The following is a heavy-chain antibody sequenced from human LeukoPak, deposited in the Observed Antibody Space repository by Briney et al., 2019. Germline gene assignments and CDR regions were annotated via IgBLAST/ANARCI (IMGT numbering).Heavy chain of an antibody. V-gene: IGHV4-59*01. J-gene: IGHJ4*02. CDR1: GDSISSYY. CDR2: IYYSGST. Sequence: SETLSLTCTVSGDSISSYYWSWIRQPPGKGLEWIGYIYYSGSTNYNPSLKSRVTISVDTSKNQFSLKLSSVTAADTAVYYCARSVTMVRGVPYYFDYWGQGTLVTVSS. CDR3: ARSVTMVRGVPYYFDY. D-gene: IGHD3-10*01.